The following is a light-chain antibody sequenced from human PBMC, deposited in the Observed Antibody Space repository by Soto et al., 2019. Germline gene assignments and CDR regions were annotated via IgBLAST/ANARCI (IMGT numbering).Light chain of an antibody. J-gene: IGLJ3*02. V-gene: IGLV2-14*01. Sequence: QSALTQPASVSGSPGQSITISCTGTSSDVGGYHYVSWYQQHPGKAPKLMIYEVSNRPSGVSNRFSGSKSGNTAYLTISGLQAEDEADYYCSSYTSSSTPVFGGGTKVTVL. CDR2: EVS. CDR3: SSYTSSSTPV. CDR1: SSDVGGYHY.